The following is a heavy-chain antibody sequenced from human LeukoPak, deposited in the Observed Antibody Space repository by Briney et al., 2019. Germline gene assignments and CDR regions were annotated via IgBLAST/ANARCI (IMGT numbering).Heavy chain of an antibody. CDR3: ARDFVGIDY. CDR2: ISTSGSTI. CDR1: GFTFSSYE. Sequence: GGSLRLSCAASGFTFSSYEMNWVRQAPGKGLEWVSYISTSGSTIYYADSVKGRFTISRDNAKNPLYLQMNSLRAEDTAVYYCARDFVGIDYWGQGTLVTVSS. V-gene: IGHV3-48*03. D-gene: IGHD2-21*01. J-gene: IGHJ4*02.